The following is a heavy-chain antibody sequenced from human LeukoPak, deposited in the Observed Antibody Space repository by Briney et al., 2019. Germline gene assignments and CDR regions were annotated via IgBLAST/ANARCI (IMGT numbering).Heavy chain of an antibody. CDR2: ISGSGGST. D-gene: IGHD6-6*01. CDR3: AKRQLVSFDP. V-gene: IGHV3-23*01. Sequence: PGGSLRLSCAASGFTFSSYAISWVRQAPGKGLEWVSAISGSGGSTYYADSVKGRFTTSRDNSKNTLYLQMNSLRAEDTAVYYCAKRQLVSFDPWGQGTLVTVSS. CDR1: GFTFSSYA. J-gene: IGHJ5*02.